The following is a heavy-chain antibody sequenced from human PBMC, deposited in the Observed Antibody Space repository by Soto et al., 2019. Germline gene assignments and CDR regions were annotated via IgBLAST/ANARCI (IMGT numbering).Heavy chain of an antibody. CDR1: GYTFTSYA. CDR2: INAGNGNT. CDR3: ARGYDFWSGYYPSIHSDY. J-gene: IGHJ4*02. V-gene: IGHV1-3*01. Sequence: ASVKVSCKASGYTFTSYAMHWVRQAPGQRLEWMGWINAGNGNTKYSQKFQGRVTITRDTSASTAYMELSSLRSEDTAVYYCARGYDFWSGYYPSIHSDYWGQGNPVPVSS. D-gene: IGHD3-3*01.